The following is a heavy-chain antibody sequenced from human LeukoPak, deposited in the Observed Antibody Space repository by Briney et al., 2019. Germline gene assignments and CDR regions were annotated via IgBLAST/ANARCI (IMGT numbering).Heavy chain of an antibody. CDR1: GGSISSSSYY. CDR3: ARRPRQQYLAPYYYYYYMDV. V-gene: IGHV4-39*01. D-gene: IGHD6-13*01. Sequence: PSETLSLTCTVSGGSISSSSYYWGWIRQPPGKGLEWIGSIHYSGSTYYNPSLKSRVTISVDTSKNQFSLKLGSVTAADTAVYYCARRPRQQYLAPYYYYYYMDVWGKGTTVTVSS. J-gene: IGHJ6*03. CDR2: IHYSGST.